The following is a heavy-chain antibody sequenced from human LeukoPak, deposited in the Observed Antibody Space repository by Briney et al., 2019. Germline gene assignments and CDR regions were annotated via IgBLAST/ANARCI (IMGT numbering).Heavy chain of an antibody. D-gene: IGHD3-22*01. CDR3: ARDDDSSDAFDI. CDR2: IYYSGDI. CDR1: GGSISSNDYY. V-gene: IGHV4-39*07. J-gene: IGHJ3*02. Sequence: SETLSLTCTVSGGSISSNDYYWGWIRQPPGKGLEWIVSIYYSGDIYYNLSLKSRVTISVDTSKSQFSLKLNSVTAADTAVYYCARDDDSSDAFDIWGQGTMVTVSS.